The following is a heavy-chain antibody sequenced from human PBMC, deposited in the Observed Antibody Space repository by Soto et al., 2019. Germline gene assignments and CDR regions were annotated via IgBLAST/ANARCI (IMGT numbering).Heavy chain of an antibody. V-gene: IGHV4-30-2*01. CDR3: ARGDTVITPFDY. CDR1: GDSISSGGYS. J-gene: IGHJ4*02. CDR2: IYHSGST. D-gene: IGHD5-18*01. Sequence: SETLSLTCAVSGDSISSGGYSWSWIRQPPGKGLEWIGFIYHSGSTYYNPSLKSRVTISVDRSKNQFSLKLTSVTAADTAIYYCARGDTVITPFDYWGPVTMVTVSS.